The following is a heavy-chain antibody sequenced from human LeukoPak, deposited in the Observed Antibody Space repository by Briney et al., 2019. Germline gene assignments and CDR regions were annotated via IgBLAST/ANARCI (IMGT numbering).Heavy chain of an antibody. CDR2: ISGSGGST. D-gene: IGHD4-23*01. CDR1: GFTFSSYE. Sequence: SLRLSCAASGFTFSSYEMNWVRQAPGKGLEWVSAISGSGGSTYYADSVKGRFTISRDNSKNTLYLQMNSLRAEDTAVYYCAKDHDGGFFDYWGQGTLVTVSS. V-gene: IGHV3-23*01. J-gene: IGHJ4*02. CDR3: AKDHDGGFFDY.